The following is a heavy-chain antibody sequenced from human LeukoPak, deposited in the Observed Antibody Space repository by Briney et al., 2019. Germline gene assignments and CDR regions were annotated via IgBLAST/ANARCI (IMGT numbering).Heavy chain of an antibody. J-gene: IGHJ4*02. Sequence: PGGSLRLSCSASGFTFSSYAIHWVRQAPGKGLEYVSGISSNGGSTYNADSVKGRFTISRDNSKNTVDLQMSSLRAEDTAVYYCVKRTGLYFDYWGQGTLVTVSS. D-gene: IGHD7-27*01. CDR2: ISSNGGST. CDR3: VKRTGLYFDY. CDR1: GFTFSSYA. V-gene: IGHV3-64D*09.